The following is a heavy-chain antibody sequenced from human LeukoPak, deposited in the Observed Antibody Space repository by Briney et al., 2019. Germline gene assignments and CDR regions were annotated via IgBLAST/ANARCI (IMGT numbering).Heavy chain of an antibody. CDR1: GGSISSYY. V-gene: IGHV4-59*12. J-gene: IGHJ4*02. Sequence: SETLSLTCTVSGGSISSYYWSWIRQSPGKGLEWIGYIYYSGSTNYNPSLKSRVTISVDTSKNQFSLKLSSVTAADTAVYYCARVVEDSSSWYGGWFDYWGQGTLVTVSS. CDR2: IYYSGST. D-gene: IGHD6-13*01. CDR3: ARVVEDSSSWYGGWFDY.